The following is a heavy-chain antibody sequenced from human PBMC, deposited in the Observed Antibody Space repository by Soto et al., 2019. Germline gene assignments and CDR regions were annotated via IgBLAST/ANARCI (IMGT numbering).Heavy chain of an antibody. V-gene: IGHV3-53*01. CDR3: ASRVGNRARANYNRGPDV. CDR1: GFRVSSTY. Sequence: ESGGGLIQPGVSLRLSCAASGFRVSSTYMSWVRQAPGKGLEWASAIYSGENTYYADSVKGRFTTSRDNSKHSRYLEMNNRRAADTAIQYCASRVGNRARANYNRGPDVWGQGTAGNVS. D-gene: IGHD1-26*01. CDR2: IYSGENT. J-gene: IGHJ6*02.